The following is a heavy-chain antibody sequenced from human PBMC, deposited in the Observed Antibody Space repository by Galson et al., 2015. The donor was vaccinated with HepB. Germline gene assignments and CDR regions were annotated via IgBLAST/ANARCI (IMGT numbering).Heavy chain of an antibody. J-gene: IGHJ6*02. CDR1: GGTFSSYA. V-gene: IGHV1-69*13. Sequence: SVKVSCKASGGTFSSYAISWVRQAPGQGLEWMGGIIPIFGTANYAQKSQGRVTITADESTSTAYMELSSLRSEDTAVYYCARGAEVRGVIKGYGMDVWGQGTTVTVSS. CDR3: ARGAEVRGVIKGYGMDV. D-gene: IGHD3-10*01. CDR2: IIPIFGTA.